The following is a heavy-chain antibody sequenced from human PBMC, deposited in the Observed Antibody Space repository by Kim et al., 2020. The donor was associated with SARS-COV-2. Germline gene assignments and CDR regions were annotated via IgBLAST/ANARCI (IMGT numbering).Heavy chain of an antibody. CDR1: GGSFSGYY. D-gene: IGHD6-13*01. CDR3: ARGQADSSSWVLFYYYYYGMDV. Sequence: SETLSLTCAVYGGSFSGYYWSWIRQPPGKGLEWIGEINHSGSTNYNPSLKSRVTISVDTSKNQFSLKLSSVTAADTAVYYCARGQADSSSWVLFYYYYYGMDVWGQGTTVTVSS. J-gene: IGHJ6*02. V-gene: IGHV4-34*01. CDR2: INHSGST.